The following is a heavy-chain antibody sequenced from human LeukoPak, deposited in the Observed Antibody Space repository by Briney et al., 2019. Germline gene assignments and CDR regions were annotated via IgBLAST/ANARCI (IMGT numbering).Heavy chain of an antibody. CDR3: ASLKNYYDSSGYLVTDAFDI. V-gene: IGHV1-18*01. J-gene: IGHJ3*02. CDR1: GYTFTSYG. CDR2: ISGYNGNT. Sequence: ASVKVPCKASGYTFTSYGISWVRQAPGQGLEWMGWISGYNGNTNYAQKLQGRVTMTTDTSTSTAYMELRSLKSDDTAVYYCASLKNYYDSSGYLVTDAFDIWGQGTMVTVSS. D-gene: IGHD3-22*01.